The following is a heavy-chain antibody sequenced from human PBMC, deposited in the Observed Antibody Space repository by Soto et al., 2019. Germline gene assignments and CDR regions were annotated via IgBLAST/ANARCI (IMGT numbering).Heavy chain of an antibody. Sequence: QVQLVQSGAEVKKPGSSVKVSCKASGGTFSNSAISWVRQAPGQGLEWMGGIIPIVGTAHYAQKYQGRVTITADESTSTAYMELRSLRFEDTALYYCAREPGDFCTTPSDVFDIWGQGTLVTVSS. CDR1: GGTFSNSA. D-gene: IGHD3-3*01. CDR2: IIPIVGTA. CDR3: AREPGDFCTTPSDVFDI. J-gene: IGHJ3*02. V-gene: IGHV1-69*01.